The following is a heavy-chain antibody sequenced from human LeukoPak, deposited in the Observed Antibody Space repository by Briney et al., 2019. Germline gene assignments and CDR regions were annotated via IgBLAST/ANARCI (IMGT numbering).Heavy chain of an antibody. Sequence: PSETLSLTCTVSGGSISSSSYYWGWIRQPPGKGLEWIGSIYYSGSTYYNPSLKSRVTISVDTSKNQFSLKLSSVTAADTAVYYCARHGAFSGWYDYWGQGTLVTVSS. CDR2: IYYSGST. D-gene: IGHD6-19*01. V-gene: IGHV4-39*01. CDR1: GGSISSSSYY. CDR3: ARHGAFSGWYDY. J-gene: IGHJ4*02.